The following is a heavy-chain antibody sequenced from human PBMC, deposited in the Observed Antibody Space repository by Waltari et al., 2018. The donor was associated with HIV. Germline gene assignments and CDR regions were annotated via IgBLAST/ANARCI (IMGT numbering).Heavy chain of an antibody. D-gene: IGHD6-19*01. Sequence: QVQLQESGPGLVKPSETLSLICTVSGGSISNYYWGWILQPPGKGLEWIGYIYYTGSTDYNPSLKSRVTISVDTSKNQFSLKLTSVTAADTAQYYCARYSSAWTGFDYWGQGTLVTVSS. V-gene: IGHV4-59*01. CDR3: ARYSSAWTGFDY. CDR1: GGSISNYY. CDR2: IYYTGST. J-gene: IGHJ4*02.